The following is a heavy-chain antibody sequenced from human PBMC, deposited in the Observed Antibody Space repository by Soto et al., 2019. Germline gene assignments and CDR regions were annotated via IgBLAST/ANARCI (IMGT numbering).Heavy chain of an antibody. J-gene: IGHJ4*02. CDR1: GFIFSNYA. CDR3: VKSPASLLTFDY. CDR2: ITSGSST. V-gene: IGHV3-23*01. Sequence: GGSLRLSCAASGFIFSNYAMSWVRQVPGKGLERVSAITSGSSTYYGDSVKGRFTISRDNSKNTPYLQMNSLTAEDTAVYFCVKSPASLLTFDYWGQGALVTVSS. D-gene: IGHD3-16*01.